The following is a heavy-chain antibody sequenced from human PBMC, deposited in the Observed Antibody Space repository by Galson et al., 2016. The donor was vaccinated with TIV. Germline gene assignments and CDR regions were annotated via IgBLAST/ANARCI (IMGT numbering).Heavy chain of an antibody. V-gene: IGHV1-3*01. Sequence: SVKVSCKASGYTFRDYALHWVRQAPGQRPEWLGWINAGNGNAKLSQRFQDRVTITRDRSASTAYLTLTRLRSEDTGIYYCARAGDQLPINYYHYAMDVWGQGTTVTVSS. D-gene: IGHD2-2*01. J-gene: IGHJ6*02. CDR3: ARAGDQLPINYYHYAMDV. CDR2: INAGNGNA. CDR1: GYTFRDYA.